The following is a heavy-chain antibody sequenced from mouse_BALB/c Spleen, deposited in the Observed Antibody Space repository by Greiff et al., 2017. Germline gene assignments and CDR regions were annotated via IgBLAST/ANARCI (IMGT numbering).Heavy chain of an antibody. V-gene: IGHV1-5*01. J-gene: IGHJ2*01. D-gene: IGHD3-1*01. CDR1: GYTFTSYW. CDR2: IYPGHSDT. CDR3: TRRAGYYFDY. Sequence: EVQLQQSGTVLARPGASVKMSCKASGYTFTSYWMHWVKQRPGQGLEWIGAIYPGHSDTSYNQKFKGKAKLTAVTSTSTAYMELSSLTNEDSAVYYCTRRAGYYFDYWGQGTTLTVSS.